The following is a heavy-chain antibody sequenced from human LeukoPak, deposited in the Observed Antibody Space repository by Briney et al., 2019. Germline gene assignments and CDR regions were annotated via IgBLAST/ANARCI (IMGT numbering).Heavy chain of an antibody. D-gene: IGHD3-3*01. J-gene: IGHJ6*03. CDR3: ARVRYYDFWSGYPYYYYYMDV. CDR2: IYTSGST. Sequence: SQTLSLTCTVSGASISSGSNYWSWIRQPAGKGLEWIGRIYTSGSTNYNPYLKSRVTISVDTSKNQFSLKMSSVTAADTAVYCCARVRYYDFWSGYPYYYYYMDVWGKGTTVTVSS. V-gene: IGHV4-61*02. CDR1: GASISSGSNY.